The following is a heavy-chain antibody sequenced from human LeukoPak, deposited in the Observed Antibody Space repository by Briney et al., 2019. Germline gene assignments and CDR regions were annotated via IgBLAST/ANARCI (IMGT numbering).Heavy chain of an antibody. D-gene: IGHD3-22*01. V-gene: IGHV3-11*01. CDR1: GFTFSDYY. J-gene: IGHJ1*01. Sequence: GGSLRLSCAASGFTFSDYYMSWIRQAPGKGLEWVSYISSSGSTIYYADSVKGRFTISRDNAKNSLYLQMNSLRAEDTAVYYCARANYYDSSGYYYEEYFQHWGQGTLVTVSS. CDR2: ISSSGSTI. CDR3: ARANYYDSSGYYYEEYFQH.